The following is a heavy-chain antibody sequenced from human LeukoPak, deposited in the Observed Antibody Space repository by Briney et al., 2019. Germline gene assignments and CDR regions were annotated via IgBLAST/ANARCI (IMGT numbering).Heavy chain of an antibody. J-gene: IGHJ4*02. CDR3: ARGEEKATITALDS. Sequence: PGGSLRLSCVASGFTFSDFWMSWVRQAPGQGLEWVASINQDEREKRFVDSVKGRFTISRDNAKNSLFLQMNSLRAEDTAVYFCARGEEKATITALDSWGQGTLVTVSS. CDR2: INQDEREK. V-gene: IGHV3-7*01. CDR1: GFTFSDFW. D-gene: IGHD5-24*01.